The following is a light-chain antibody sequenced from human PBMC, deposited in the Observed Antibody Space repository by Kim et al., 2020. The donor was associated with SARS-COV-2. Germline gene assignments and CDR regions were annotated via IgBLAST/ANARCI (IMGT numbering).Light chain of an antibody. V-gene: IGLV4-69*01. J-gene: IGLJ3*02. Sequence: QLVLTQSPSASASLGASVKLTCTLSSGHSSYAIVWHQQQPEKGPRYLMKLNTDGSHSKGDWIPDRFSGSISGAERYLTISSLQSEDEADYYCQTWGTGIQVFGGGTQLTVL. CDR2: LNTDGSH. CDR3: QTWGTGIQV. CDR1: SGHSSYA.